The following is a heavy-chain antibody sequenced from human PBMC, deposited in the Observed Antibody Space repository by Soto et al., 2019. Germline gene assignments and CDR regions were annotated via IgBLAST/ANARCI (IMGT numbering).Heavy chain of an antibody. V-gene: IGHV3-74*01. CDR3: ARSLDY. CDR1: GFNLGSYW. J-gene: IGHJ4*02. CDR2: INDYGTTI. Sequence: GGSLRLSCAASGFNLGSYWMHWVRQAPGKGLVWVSRINDYGTTINYAESVEGRFTISRDDAKSEVYLQMSSLTAEDSALYYCARSLDYWGQGTRVTVSS.